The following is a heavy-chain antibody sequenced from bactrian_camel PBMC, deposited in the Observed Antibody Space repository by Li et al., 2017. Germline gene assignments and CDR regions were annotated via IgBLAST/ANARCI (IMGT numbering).Heavy chain of an antibody. V-gene: IGHV3S54*01. Sequence: HVQLVESGGGSVQAEDSLRLSCEGSASGYTCMGWFRQAPGKKREAVATIYTATGHTYYADSVKGRFTINRDNAKNIVDLQMHSLKPEDSAMYYCAATTLYGRCASLTEDTFQYWGQGTQVTVS. CDR2: IYTATGHT. CDR3: AATTLYGRCASLTEDTFQY. D-gene: IGHD6*01. CDR1: ASGYTC. J-gene: IGHJ4*01.